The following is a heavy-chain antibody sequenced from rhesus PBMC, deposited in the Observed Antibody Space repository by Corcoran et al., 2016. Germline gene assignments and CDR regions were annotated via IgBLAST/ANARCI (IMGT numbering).Heavy chain of an antibody. CDR3: ASGSINTVTAY. V-gene: IGHV4-169*02. D-gene: IGHD4-23*01. CDR1: GGSISSSY. CDR2: IYGRGSSP. Sequence: QLQLQESGPGLVKPSETLSVTCAVSGGSISSSYWSWISQAPGKGLEWIGYIYGRGSSPNHTPSLKIRLPLSVDTSKNQVSLKLSSVTAADPAVYYCASGSINTVTAYWGQGVLVTVSS. J-gene: IGHJ4*01.